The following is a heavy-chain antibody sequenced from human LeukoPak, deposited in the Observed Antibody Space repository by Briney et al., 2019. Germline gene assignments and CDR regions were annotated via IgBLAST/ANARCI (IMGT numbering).Heavy chain of an antibody. CDR2: IYYSGST. Sequence: PSETLSLTCTVSGGSISSYYWSWIRQPPGKGLEWIGYIYYSGSTNYNPSLKSRVTISVDTSKNQFSLKLSSVTAADTAVYYCASQYPDYVARTVDYWGQGTLVTVSS. D-gene: IGHD4-17*01. V-gene: IGHV4-59*08. J-gene: IGHJ4*02. CDR1: GGSISSYY. CDR3: ASQYPDYVARTVDY.